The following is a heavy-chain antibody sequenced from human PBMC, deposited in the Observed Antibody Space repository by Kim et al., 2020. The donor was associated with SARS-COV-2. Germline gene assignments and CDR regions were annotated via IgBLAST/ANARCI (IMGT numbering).Heavy chain of an antibody. CDR1: GGTFSSDA. CDR2: IIPTLGTA. CDR3: TRGWGSHYDSSGDNVFDY. J-gene: IGHJ4*01. D-gene: IGHD3-22*01. Sequence: SVKVSCNASGGTFSSDALSWVRQAPGQGREWMGRIIPTLGTANYAQKFQGRVTTTADKSASTAYTQLSTQSSEDKAVYYFTRGWGSHYDSSGDNVFDYW. V-gene: IGHV1-69*04.